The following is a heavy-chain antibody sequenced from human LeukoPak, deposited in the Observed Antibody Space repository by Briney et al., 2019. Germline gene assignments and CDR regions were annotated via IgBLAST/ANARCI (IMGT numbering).Heavy chain of an antibody. D-gene: IGHD2-8*01. CDR1: GGSFSGYY. J-gene: IGHJ4*02. Sequence: SETLSLTCAVYGGSFSGYYWSWIRQPPGKGLEWIGEINHSGSTNYNPSLKSRVTISVDTSKNQFSLKLSSATAADTAVYYCARDQGYVVPFDYWGQGTLVTVSS. CDR2: INHSGST. CDR3: ARDQGYVVPFDY. V-gene: IGHV4-34*01.